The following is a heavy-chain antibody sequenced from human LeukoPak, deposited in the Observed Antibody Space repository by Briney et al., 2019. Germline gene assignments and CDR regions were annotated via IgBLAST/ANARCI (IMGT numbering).Heavy chain of an antibody. CDR1: GFAFSTYW. D-gene: IGHD5-12*01. V-gene: IGHV3-7*01. J-gene: IGHJ5*02. CDR2: IKQDGSEK. CDR3: ARGGNGYDFSYGNWFDP. Sequence: GGSLRLSCAASGFAFSTYWMSWVRQAPGKGLEGVAKIKQDGSEKYSVDSVKGRFTISRDNGKNSLYLQMNTLRAEDTSLYYCARGGNGYDFSYGNWFDPWGQGTLVTVSS.